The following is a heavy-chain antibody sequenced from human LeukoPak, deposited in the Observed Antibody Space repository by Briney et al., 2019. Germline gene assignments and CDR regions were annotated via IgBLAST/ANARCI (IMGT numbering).Heavy chain of an antibody. CDR3: ARTGDYGDYGMDAFDI. CDR2: IYYSGST. J-gene: IGHJ3*02. CDR1: GGSISSSSYY. V-gene: IGHV4-39*01. D-gene: IGHD4-17*01. Sequence: SETLSLTCTVSGGSISSSSYYWGWIRQPPGKGLEWIGSIYYSGSTYYNPFLKSRVTISVDTSKNQFSLKLSSVTAADAAVYYCARTGDYGDYGMDAFDIWGQGTMVTVSS.